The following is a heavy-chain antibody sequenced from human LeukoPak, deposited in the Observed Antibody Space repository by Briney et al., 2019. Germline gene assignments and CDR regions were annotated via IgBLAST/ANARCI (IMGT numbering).Heavy chain of an antibody. J-gene: IGHJ4*02. CDR1: GGSISSYY. D-gene: IGHD5-18*01. V-gene: IGHV4-4*07. CDR2: IYTSGST. Sequence: SETLSLTCTVSGGSISSYYWSWIRQPAGKGLEWIGRIYTSGSTNYNPSLKSRVTMSVDTSKNQFSLKLSSVTAADTAVYYCAGGYSYSLWYDYWGQGTLVTVSS. CDR3: AGGYSYSLWYDY.